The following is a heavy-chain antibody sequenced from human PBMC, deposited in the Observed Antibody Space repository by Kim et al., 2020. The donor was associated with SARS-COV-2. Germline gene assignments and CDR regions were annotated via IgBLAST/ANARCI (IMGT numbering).Heavy chain of an antibody. CDR3: ARAAKHSGLFDY. CDR1: GFTFSSYW. V-gene: IGHV3-74*01. Sequence: GGSLRLSCAASGFTFSSYWMHWVRQAPGKGLVWVSRINSDGSSTTYADSVKGRFTISRDNAKNTLYLQMNSLRVEDTAVYYCARAAKHSGLFDYWGQGTLVTVSS. CDR2: INSDGSST. J-gene: IGHJ4*02. D-gene: IGHD2-15*01.